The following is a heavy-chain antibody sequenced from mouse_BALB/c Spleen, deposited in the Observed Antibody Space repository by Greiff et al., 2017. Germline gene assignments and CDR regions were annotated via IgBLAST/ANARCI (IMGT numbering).Heavy chain of an antibody. Sequence: QVQLKESGPELVKPGASVRISCKASGYTFTSYYIHWVKQRPGQGLEWIGWIYPGNVNTKYNEKFKGKATLTADKSSSTAYMQLSSLTSEDSAVYFCARWFDYLFDYWGQGTTLTVSS. CDR2: IYPGNVNT. CDR1: GYTFTSYY. CDR3: ARWFDYLFDY. D-gene: IGHD2-4*01. J-gene: IGHJ2*01. V-gene: IGHV1S56*01.